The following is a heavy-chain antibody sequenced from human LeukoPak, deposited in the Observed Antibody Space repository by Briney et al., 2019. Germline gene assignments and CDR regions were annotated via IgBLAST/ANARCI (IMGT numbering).Heavy chain of an antibody. J-gene: IGHJ6*03. CDR3: AREPAIAARLYYYYYYMDV. CDR2: ISGSGGST. CDR1: GFTFSSYA. V-gene: IGHV3-23*01. D-gene: IGHD6-6*01. Sequence: GGSLRLSCAASGFTFSSYAMSWVRQAPGKGLEWVSAISGSGGSTYYADPVKGRFTISRDNSKNTLYLQMNSLRAEDTAVYYCAREPAIAARLYYYYYYMDVWGKGTTVTVPS.